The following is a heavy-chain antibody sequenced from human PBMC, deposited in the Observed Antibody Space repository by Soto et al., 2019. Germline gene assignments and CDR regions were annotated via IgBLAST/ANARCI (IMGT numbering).Heavy chain of an antibody. V-gene: IGHV4-59*01. CDR2: IYYSGST. CDR3: ARGYYGSGAGY. J-gene: IGHJ4*02. D-gene: IGHD3-10*01. CDR1: GGSISSYY. Sequence: SETLSLTCTVSGGSISSYYWSWIRQPPGKGLEWIGYIYYSGSTNYNPSLKSRVTISVDTSKNQFSLKLSSVTAADTAVYYCARGYYGSGAGYWGQGTLVTVSS.